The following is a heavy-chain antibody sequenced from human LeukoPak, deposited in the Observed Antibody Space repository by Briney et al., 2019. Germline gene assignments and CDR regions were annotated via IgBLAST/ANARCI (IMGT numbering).Heavy chain of an antibody. V-gene: IGHV4-59*01. D-gene: IGHD5-24*01. CDR2: IYYSGST. CDR1: GGSISTYY. J-gene: IGHJ4*02. CDR3: ARDRRDGYTDYFDY. Sequence: PSETLSLTCTVSGGSISTYYWSWIRQPPGKGLEWIGYIYYSGSTNYNPSLKSRVTISVDTSKNQFSLKLSSVTAADTAVYYCARDRRDGYTDYFDYWGQGTLVTVSS.